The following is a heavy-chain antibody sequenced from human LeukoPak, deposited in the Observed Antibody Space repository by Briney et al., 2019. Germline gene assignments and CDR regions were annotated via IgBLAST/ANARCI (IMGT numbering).Heavy chain of an antibody. CDR2: INPNSGGT. CDR3: ATSAQGSYDFWSGYPYYYYYYMDV. V-gene: IGHV1-2*06. D-gene: IGHD3-3*01. CDR1: GYTFTGYY. Sequence: GASVKVSCKASGYTFTGYYMHWVRQAPGQGLEWMGRINPNSGGTNYAQKFQGRVTMTRDTSISTAYMELSSLRSEDTAVYYCATSAQGSYDFWSGYPYYYYYYMDVWGKGTTVTVSS. J-gene: IGHJ6*03.